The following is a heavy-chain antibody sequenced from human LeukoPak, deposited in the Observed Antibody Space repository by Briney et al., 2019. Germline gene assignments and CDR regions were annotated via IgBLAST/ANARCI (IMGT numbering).Heavy chain of an antibody. CDR3: AREGYCSGGSCYSNWFDP. J-gene: IGHJ5*02. CDR1: GYTFTSYA. CDR2: INTNTGNP. V-gene: IGHV7-4-1*02. D-gene: IGHD2-15*01. Sequence: ASVKVSCKASGYTFTSYAMNWVRQAPGQGLEWMRWINTNTGNPTYAQGFTGRFVFSLDTSVSTAYLQISSLKAEDTAVYYCAREGYCSGGSCYSNWFDPWGQGTLVTVSS.